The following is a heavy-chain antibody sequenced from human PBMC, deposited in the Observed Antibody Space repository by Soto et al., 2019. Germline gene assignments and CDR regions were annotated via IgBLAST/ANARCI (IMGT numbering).Heavy chain of an antibody. CDR3: ARDHAGSGWFRFDY. V-gene: IGHV1-18*01. CDR2: ISAYNGDT. CDR1: GYTFTRYS. J-gene: IGHJ4*02. D-gene: IGHD6-19*01. Sequence: ASVKVSCKASGYTFTRYSISWVRQALGQGLEWMGWISAYNGDTNYAQKLQGRVTLTTDTSTSTAYMELRSLRADDTAIYYCARDHAGSGWFRFDYWGLGTLVTVS.